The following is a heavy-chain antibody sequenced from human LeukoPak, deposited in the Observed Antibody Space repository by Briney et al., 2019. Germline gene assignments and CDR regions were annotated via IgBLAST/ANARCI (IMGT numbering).Heavy chain of an antibody. CDR3: AKTPPHYYGSGSYSGGAFDI. D-gene: IGHD3-10*01. Sequence: GRSLRLSCAASGFTFSSYAMHWVRQAPGKGLEWVAVISYDGSNKYYADSVKGRFTISRDNSKNTLYLQMNSLRAEDTAVYYCAKTPPHYYGSGSYSGGAFDIWGQGTMVTVSS. CDR2: ISYDGSNK. V-gene: IGHV3-30-3*02. CDR1: GFTFSSYA. J-gene: IGHJ3*02.